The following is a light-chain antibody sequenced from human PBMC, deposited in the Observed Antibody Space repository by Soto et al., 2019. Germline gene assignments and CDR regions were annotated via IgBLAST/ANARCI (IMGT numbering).Light chain of an antibody. J-gene: IGKJ5*01. V-gene: IGKV1-5*03. CDR1: QSISSW. Sequence: EIQMTQAPSTLSASVGDIVTITCRASQSISSWLAWYQQKPGKAPKLLIYKASSLESGVPSRFSGSGSGTEFTLTISSLQPDDFATYYCQQYNSYSITFGQGTRLEN. CDR2: KAS. CDR3: QQYNSYSIT.